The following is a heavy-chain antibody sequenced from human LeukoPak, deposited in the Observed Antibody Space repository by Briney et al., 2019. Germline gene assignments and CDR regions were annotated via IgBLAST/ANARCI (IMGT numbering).Heavy chain of an antibody. Sequence: PGRSLRLSCAASGFTFSRYGMHWVRQAPGKGLDWVAVIWYDGSHQHYSDSMKGRFTVSRDNYNNTLYLQMNSLRAEDTAAYYCARDVMSGGGYDPHNGMDVWGHGTTVTVSS. D-gene: IGHD5-12*01. CDR1: GFTFSRYG. J-gene: IGHJ6*02. CDR2: IWYDGSHQ. V-gene: IGHV3-33*01. CDR3: ARDVMSGGGYDPHNGMDV.